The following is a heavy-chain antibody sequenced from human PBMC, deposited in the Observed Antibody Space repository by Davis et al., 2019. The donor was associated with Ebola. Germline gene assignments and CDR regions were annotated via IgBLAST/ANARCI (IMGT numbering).Heavy chain of an antibody. J-gene: IGHJ4*02. CDR3: AREGLYYDFWSGYYRGFIDY. Sequence: PGGSLRLSCAASGFTFSSYWMSWVRQAPGKGLEWVANIKQDGSEKYYVDSVKGRFTISRDNAKNSLYLQMNSLRAEDTAVYYCAREGLYYDFWSGYYRGFIDYWGQGTLVTVSS. D-gene: IGHD3-3*01. CDR2: IKQDGSEK. CDR1: GFTFSSYW. V-gene: IGHV3-7*01.